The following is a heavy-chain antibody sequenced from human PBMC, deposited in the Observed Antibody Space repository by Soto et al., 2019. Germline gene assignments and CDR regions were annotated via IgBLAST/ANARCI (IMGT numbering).Heavy chain of an antibody. V-gene: IGHV4-34*01. CDR2: INHSGST. D-gene: IGHD3-9*01. CDR3: ARGRYFAWLLYYWFDP. Sequence: NPSETLSLTCAVYGGSFSGYYWSWIRQPPGKGLEWIGEINHSGSTNYNPSLKSRVTISVDTSKNQFSLKLSSVTAADTAVYYCARGRYFAWLLYYWFDPWGQGSLVTVSS. CDR1: GGSFSGYY. J-gene: IGHJ5*02.